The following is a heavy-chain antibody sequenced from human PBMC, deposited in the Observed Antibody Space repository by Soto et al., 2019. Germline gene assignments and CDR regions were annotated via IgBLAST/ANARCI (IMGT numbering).Heavy chain of an antibody. J-gene: IGHJ6*02. Sequence: PSETLSLTCAVSGGSISSGGYSWNWIRQPPGKGLQWIGNIYDRGSTYYNPSLKSRVTISADRSKNQFSLKLTSVDAADTAMYYCARARRLILEPGAPPRLYGMDVWGQGTTVTVSS. CDR3: ARARRLILEPGAPPRLYGMDV. CDR1: GGSISSGGYS. D-gene: IGHD2-2*01. V-gene: IGHV4-30-2*01. CDR2: IYDRGST.